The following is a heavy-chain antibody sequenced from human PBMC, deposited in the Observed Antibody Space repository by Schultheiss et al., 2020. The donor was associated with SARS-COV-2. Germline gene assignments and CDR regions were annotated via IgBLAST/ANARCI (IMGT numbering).Heavy chain of an antibody. V-gene: IGHV4-31*03. D-gene: IGHD3-3*01. CDR2: IHYSGRT. Sequence: SETLSLTCTVSGGSISSGGYYWSWIRQHPGKGLEWIGYIHYSGRTYYNPSLESRVTISVDTSKNQFSLKLSSVTAADTAVYYCARVEGHYDFWSGSHWFDPWGQGTLVTVSS. J-gene: IGHJ5*02. CDR3: ARVEGHYDFWSGSHWFDP. CDR1: GGSISSGGYY.